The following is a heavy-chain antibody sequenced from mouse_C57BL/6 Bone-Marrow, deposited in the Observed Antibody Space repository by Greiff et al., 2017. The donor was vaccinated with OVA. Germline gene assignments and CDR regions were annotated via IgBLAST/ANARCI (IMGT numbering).Heavy chain of an antibody. D-gene: IGHD2-1*01. CDR2: INYDGSSP. J-gene: IGHJ2*01. Sequence: DVKLVESEGGLVQPGRSMKLSCTASGFTFSDYYMAWVRQVPEKGLEWVANINYDGSSPYYLDSLKSRFIISRDNAKNILYLKMSSLKSEDTATYYCARDLYGNSYYFDYWGQGTTLTVSS. CDR3: ARDLYGNSYYFDY. V-gene: IGHV5-16*01. CDR1: GFTFSDYY.